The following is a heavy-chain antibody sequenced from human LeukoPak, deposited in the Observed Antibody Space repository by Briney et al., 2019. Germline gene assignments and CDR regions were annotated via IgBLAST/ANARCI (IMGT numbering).Heavy chain of an antibody. D-gene: IGHD4-17*01. CDR2: MNPNSGNT. CDR3: ARVDYGDYMDSDY. J-gene: IGHJ4*02. CDR1: GYTFTSYD. Sequence: ASVKVSCKASGYTFTSYDINWVRQATGQGLEWMGWMNPNSGNTSYAQKFQGRVTMTRNTSISTAYMELSSLRSEDTAVYYCARVDYGDYMDSDYWGQETLVTVSS. V-gene: IGHV1-8*01.